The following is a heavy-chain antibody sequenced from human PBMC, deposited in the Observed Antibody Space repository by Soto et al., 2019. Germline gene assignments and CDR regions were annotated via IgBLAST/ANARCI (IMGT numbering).Heavy chain of an antibody. J-gene: IGHJ4*02. CDR1: GYTFISYG. CDR2: ISAYNGNR. V-gene: IGHV1-18*01. Sequence: QVQLVQSGAAVKKPGASVKVSCKASGYTFISYGISWMRQAPGQGLEWMGWISAYNGNRNYPPKLQGRVTMTTDTSTGTGYMELRSLRSDDTAVYYCARDEPLEMATTRLDYWGQGTLVTVSS. CDR3: ARDEPLEMATTRLDY. D-gene: IGHD1-1*01.